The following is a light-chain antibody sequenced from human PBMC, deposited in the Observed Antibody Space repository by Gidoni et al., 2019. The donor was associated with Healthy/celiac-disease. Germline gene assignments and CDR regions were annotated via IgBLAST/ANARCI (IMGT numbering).Light chain of an antibody. CDR3: QQYNNWPPYT. V-gene: IGKV3-15*01. CDR2: RAS. J-gene: IGKJ2*01. Sequence: EIVLTQSPATLSVSPGERATVSCRASKSVSSNLAWYQQKPGQAPRLLIYRASTRATVIPARFSGSGSGTEFTLTISSLQSEDFAVYYCQQYNNWPPYTFGQGTKLEVK. CDR1: KSVSSN.